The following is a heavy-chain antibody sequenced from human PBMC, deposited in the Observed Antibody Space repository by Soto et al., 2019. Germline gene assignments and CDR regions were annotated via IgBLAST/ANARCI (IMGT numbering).Heavy chain of an antibody. J-gene: IGHJ3*02. V-gene: IGHV4-31*03. Sequence: QVQLQESGPGLVKPSQTLSLTCTVSGGSISSGGYYWSWIRQHPGKGLEWIGYIYYSGSTYYNPSLKSRVTISVDTSKNQFSLKLSSVTAADTVVYYCASWNYYDSSGYYWGDAFDILGQGTMVTVSS. CDR2: IYYSGST. CDR1: GGSISSGGYY. CDR3: ASWNYYDSSGYYWGDAFDI. D-gene: IGHD3-22*01.